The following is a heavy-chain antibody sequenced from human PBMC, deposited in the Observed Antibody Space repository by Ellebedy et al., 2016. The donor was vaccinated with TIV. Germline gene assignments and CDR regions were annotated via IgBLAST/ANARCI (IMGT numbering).Heavy chain of an antibody. J-gene: IGHJ5*02. CDR2: IFYSGST. CDR3: ARVAYGDYWWFDP. CDR1: NGSISNYY. D-gene: IGHD4-17*01. V-gene: IGHV4-59*08. Sequence: MPSETLSLTCTVSNGSISNYYWTFIRQPPGKGLEWIGHIFYSGSTNYNPSLKSRVTISVDTSKDQFSLRLRSVTAADTAVYYCARVAYGDYWWFDPWGQGTLVTVSS.